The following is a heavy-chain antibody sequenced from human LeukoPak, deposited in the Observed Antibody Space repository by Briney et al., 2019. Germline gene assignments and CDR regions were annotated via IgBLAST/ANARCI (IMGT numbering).Heavy chain of an antibody. CDR1: GGSISSYY. CDR3: ARQACGNSLVTYHYYMDV. V-gene: IGHV4-4*07. Sequence: SETLSLTCTVSGGSISSYYWSWIRQPAGKGLEWIGRIYTSGSTNYNPSLKSRVTMSVDTSKNQFSLKLSSVTAADTAVYYCARQACGNSLVTYHYYMDVWGKGTTVTVSS. J-gene: IGHJ6*03. D-gene: IGHD4-23*01. CDR2: IYTSGST.